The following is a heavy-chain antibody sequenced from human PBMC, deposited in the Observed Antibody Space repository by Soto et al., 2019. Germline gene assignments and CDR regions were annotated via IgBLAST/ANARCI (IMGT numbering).Heavy chain of an antibody. Sequence: EVQLVESGGGLVQPGGSLRLSCAASGFTVSSNYMSWVRQAPGKGLEWVSVIYSGGSTYYADSVKGRFTISRDNSKNTLYLELNSLRAEDTAVYYCARERGIVATRWMGVYGMDVWGPGTTVTVSS. CDR2: IYSGGST. CDR3: ARERGIVATRWMGVYGMDV. J-gene: IGHJ6*02. V-gene: IGHV3-66*01. CDR1: GFTVSSNY. D-gene: IGHD5-12*01.